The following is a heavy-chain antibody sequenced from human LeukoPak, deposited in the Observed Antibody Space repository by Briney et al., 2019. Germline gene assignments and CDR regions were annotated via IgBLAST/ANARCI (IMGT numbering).Heavy chain of an antibody. CDR3: ARLGIITAAGSNDY. V-gene: IGHV3-11*01. CDR2: ISYSGDTI. CDR1: GFTFDHYL. J-gene: IGHJ4*02. Sequence: GGSLRLSCAASGFTFDHYLTSWIRQAPGKGLEWVSYISYSGDTIYYADSVKGRFTVSRDNAKNSLYLQMNSLRAEDTAVYYCARLGIITAAGSNDYWGQGTLVTVSS. D-gene: IGHD6-13*01.